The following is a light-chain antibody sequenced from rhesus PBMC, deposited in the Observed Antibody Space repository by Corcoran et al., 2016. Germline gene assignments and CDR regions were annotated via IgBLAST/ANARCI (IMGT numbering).Light chain of an antibody. CDR1: QGINNY. CDR2: YAS. Sequence: DIQMTQSPSSLSASVGDRVTITCRASQGINNYLSWYQQKPGKAPKRLIYYASSLETGVPSRFSGSRSGTDYTLTISSLQPEDIATYYCQQYNNSPYSFGQGTKVEIK. CDR3: QQYNNSPYS. V-gene: IGKV1-66*01. J-gene: IGKJ2*01.